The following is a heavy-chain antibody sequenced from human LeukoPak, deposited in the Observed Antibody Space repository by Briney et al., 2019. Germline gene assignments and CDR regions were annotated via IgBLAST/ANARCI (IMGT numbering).Heavy chain of an antibody. V-gene: IGHV4-59*01. Sequence: PSETLSLTCTVSGGSIRSYYWSWIRQPPGKGLEWIGYIYYSGSTNYNPSLKSRVTISVDTSKNQFSLKLSSVTAADTAVYYCATEVAGNDAFDIWGQGTMVTVSS. CDR2: IYYSGST. D-gene: IGHD6-19*01. CDR1: GGSIRSYY. CDR3: ATEVAGNDAFDI. J-gene: IGHJ3*02.